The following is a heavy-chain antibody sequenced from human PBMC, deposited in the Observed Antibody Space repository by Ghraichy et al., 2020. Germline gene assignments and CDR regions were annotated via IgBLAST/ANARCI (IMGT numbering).Heavy chain of an antibody. CDR2: ISSSGSTI. V-gene: IGHV3-11*01. CDR1: GFTFSDYY. D-gene: IGHD3-10*01. CDR3: ARGPVRGSGSFFGLGWFDP. J-gene: IGHJ5*02. Sequence: GGSLRLSCAASGFTFSDYYMSWIRQAPGKGLEWVSYISSSGSTIYYADSVKGRFTISRDNAKNLLYLQMNSLRAEDTAVYYCARGPVRGSGSFFGLGWFDPWGQGTLFTVSS.